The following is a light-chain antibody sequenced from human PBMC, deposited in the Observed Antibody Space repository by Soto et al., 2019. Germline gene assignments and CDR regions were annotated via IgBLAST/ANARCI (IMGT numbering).Light chain of an antibody. CDR1: SFNIGFNY. J-gene: IGLJ1*01. V-gene: IGLV1-47*02. Sequence: SVLTQPPSASGTPGQTVTISCSGSSFNIGFNYVYWYQQLPGMAPKLLIHSNDGRPSGVPDRFSGSKSGTSASLAISGLRSEDEAEYYCAAWDDSLSGGVFGTGTKVTVL. CDR2: SND. CDR3: AAWDDSLSGGV.